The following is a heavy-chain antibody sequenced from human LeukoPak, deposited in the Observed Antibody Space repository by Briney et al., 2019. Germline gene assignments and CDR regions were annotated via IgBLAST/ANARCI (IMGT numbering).Heavy chain of an antibody. Sequence: SETLSLTCTVSGYSISSGYYWGWIRQPPGKGLEWIGSIYRSGSTYYNPSLKSRVTISVDMSKNQFSLKLSSVTAADTAVYYCARKEVATMRDYWGQGTLVTVSS. CDR1: GYSISSGYY. V-gene: IGHV4-38-2*02. J-gene: IGHJ4*02. CDR3: ARKEVATMRDY. CDR2: IYRSGST. D-gene: IGHD5-24*01.